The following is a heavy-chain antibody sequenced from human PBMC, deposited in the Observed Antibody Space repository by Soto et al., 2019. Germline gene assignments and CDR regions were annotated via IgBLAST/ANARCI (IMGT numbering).Heavy chain of an antibody. D-gene: IGHD2-21*01. CDR3: ARDYSTTAPFDY. J-gene: IGHJ4*02. CDR1: GFTFSSYE. V-gene: IGHV3-48*03. Sequence: PGGSLRLSCAASGFTFSSYEMNWVRQAPGKGLEWVSYISSSGSTIYYADSLEGRFTISRDNSKNTLYLEMNSLRAEDTAVYYCARDYSTTAPFDYWGQGTLVTVSS. CDR2: ISSSGSTI.